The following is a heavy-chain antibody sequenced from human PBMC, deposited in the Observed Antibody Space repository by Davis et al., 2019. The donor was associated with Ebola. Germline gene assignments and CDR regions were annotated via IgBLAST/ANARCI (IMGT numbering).Heavy chain of an antibody. D-gene: IGHD3-3*01. Sequence: SVKVPCKASGYTFTAHYLHWVRQAPGQGLEWMGWINPNSGDTKYAQKFQGIISMTRDTTTNTAYMELTRPTFDDTAVYFCARGSNFWSGYFMAYFDYWGQGTLVTVSS. CDR2: INPNSGDT. V-gene: IGHV1-2*02. CDR1: GYTFTAHY. CDR3: ARGSNFWSGYFMAYFDY. J-gene: IGHJ4*02.